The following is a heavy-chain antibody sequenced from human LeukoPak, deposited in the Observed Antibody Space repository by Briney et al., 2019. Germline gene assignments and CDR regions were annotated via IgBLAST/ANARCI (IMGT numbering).Heavy chain of an antibody. CDR3: AREGRQDYVYFDC. V-gene: IGHV4-59*01. J-gene: IGHJ4*02. CDR1: GDSISSYY. CDR2: INYSGDT. D-gene: IGHD4-17*01. Sequence: SETLSLTCTVSGDSISSYYWSWIRQPPGKGLEWMGYINYSGDTNYNPSLKSRVTISVDTSKNQFSLRLTSVTAADTAVYYCAREGRQDYVYFDCWGQGTLVTVSS.